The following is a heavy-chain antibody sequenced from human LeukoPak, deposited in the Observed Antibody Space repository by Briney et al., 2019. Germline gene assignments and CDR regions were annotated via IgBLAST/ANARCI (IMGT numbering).Heavy chain of an antibody. CDR2: IYHSGST. D-gene: IGHD3-22*01. V-gene: IGHV4-30-4*01. Sequence: PSETLSLTCTVSGGSISSGDYYWSWIRQPPGKGLEWIGYIYHSGSTHFNPSLKSRVTISVDTSKNQFSLKLSSVTAADTAVYFCARGPDSSGYYYFDYWGQGTLVTVSS. J-gene: IGHJ4*02. CDR1: GGSISSGDYY. CDR3: ARGPDSSGYYYFDY.